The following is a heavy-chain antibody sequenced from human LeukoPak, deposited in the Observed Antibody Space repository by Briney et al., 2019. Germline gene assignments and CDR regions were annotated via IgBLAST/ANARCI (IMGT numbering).Heavy chain of an antibody. CDR3: ARDDGTAKYDY. J-gene: IGHJ4*02. CDR1: GGTFNNYA. CDR2: IIPILGIA. D-gene: IGHD2-21*02. Sequence: ASVKVSCKASGGTFNNYAFTWVRQAPGQGLEWMGRIIPILGIANYAQKFQGRVTITADKSTSTAYMELSSLRSEDTAVYYCARDDGTAKYDYWGQGTLVTVSS. V-gene: IGHV1-69*04.